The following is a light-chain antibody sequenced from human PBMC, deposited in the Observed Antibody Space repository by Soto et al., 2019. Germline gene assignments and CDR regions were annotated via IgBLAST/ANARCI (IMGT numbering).Light chain of an antibody. J-gene: IGLJ1*01. V-gene: IGLV2-14*01. CDR2: EVR. CDR3: ASYTTDTTRL. Sequence: QSALTQPASVSGTPGQSITITCTGSDNDVGRYSYVSWYQQYPGKTPKLIIYEVRLRPSGISDRFSGSKSGITASLTISVLQPEDEADYYCASYTTDTTRLFGSGTKLTVL. CDR1: DNDVGRYSY.